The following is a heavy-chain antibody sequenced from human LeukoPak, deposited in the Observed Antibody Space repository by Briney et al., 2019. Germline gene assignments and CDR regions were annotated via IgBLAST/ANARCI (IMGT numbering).Heavy chain of an antibody. Sequence: PSETLSLTCTVSGGSISNYYWSWIRQPPGKGLEWIGYIYYSGSTNYNPSLRGRVTISVDTSKNQLSLKLSSVTAAGTAVYYCARIVPYNYVYVDSWGQGTLFTVSS. V-gene: IGHV4-59*01. J-gene: IGHJ4*02. CDR2: IYYSGST. CDR1: GGSISNYY. CDR3: ARIVPYNYVYVDS. D-gene: IGHD5-18*01.